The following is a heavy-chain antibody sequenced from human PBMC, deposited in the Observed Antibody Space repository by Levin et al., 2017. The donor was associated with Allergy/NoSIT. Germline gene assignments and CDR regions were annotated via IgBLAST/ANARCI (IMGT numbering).Heavy chain of an antibody. CDR3: ARDGNWNDKSRFYFDY. CDR2: LTYDGTNK. CDR1: GFILSTYG. Sequence: GGSLRLSCAASGFILSTYGMHWVRQAPGKGLEWVAVLTYDGTNKNYADSVRGRFTISRDSSKNTLYLQMNSLRADDTAVYYCARDGNWNDKSRFYFDYWGQGTLVTVSS. V-gene: IGHV3-33*01. J-gene: IGHJ4*02. D-gene: IGHD1-1*01.